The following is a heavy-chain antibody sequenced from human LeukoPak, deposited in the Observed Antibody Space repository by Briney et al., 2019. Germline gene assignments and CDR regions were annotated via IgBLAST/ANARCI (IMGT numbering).Heavy chain of an antibody. V-gene: IGHV4-34*01. CDR1: GGSFSGYY. J-gene: IGHJ4*02. CDR3: ARAYCSSTSCYTG. D-gene: IGHD2-2*02. CDR2: INHSGST. Sequence: QPSETLSLTCAVYGGSFSGYYWSWIRQPPGKGLEWIGEINHSGSTNYNPSLKSRVTISVDTSKNQFSLKLSSVTAADTAVYYCARAYCSSTSCYTGWGQGTLVTVSS.